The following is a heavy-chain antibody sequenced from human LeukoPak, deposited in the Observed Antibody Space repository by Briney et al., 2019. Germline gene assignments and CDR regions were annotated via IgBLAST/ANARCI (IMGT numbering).Heavy chain of an antibody. CDR1: GFTFSSYA. V-gene: IGHV3-23*01. CDR2: ISTSGGSS. J-gene: IGHJ4*02. Sequence: GGSLRLSCAASGFTFSSYAMSWVRQAPGKGLEWVSGISTSGGSSSYADSVKGRFTISGDKAKNSLYLQMNSLRVEDTAVYYCARDYKYAFDNWGQGTLVTVSS. D-gene: IGHD5-24*01. CDR3: ARDYKYAFDN.